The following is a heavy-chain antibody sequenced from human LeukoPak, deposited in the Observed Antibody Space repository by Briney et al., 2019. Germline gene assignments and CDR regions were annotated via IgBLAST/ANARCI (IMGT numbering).Heavy chain of an antibody. J-gene: IGHJ4*02. CDR3: ARKLMVYAYFDY. D-gene: IGHD2-8*01. Sequence: PGGSLRLSCAASGFTFSDYYMSWIRQAPGKGLEGVSYISSSGSTIYYADSVKGGFTISRDNAKKSLYLQMNSLRAEDTAVYYCARKLMVYAYFDYWGQGTLVTVSS. V-gene: IGHV3-11*01. CDR1: GFTFSDYY. CDR2: ISSSGSTI.